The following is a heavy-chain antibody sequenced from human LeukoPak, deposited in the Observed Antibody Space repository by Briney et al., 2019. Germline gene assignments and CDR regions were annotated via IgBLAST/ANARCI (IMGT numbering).Heavy chain of an antibody. V-gene: IGHV3-23*01. Sequence: GGSLRLSCAASGFTFSNYGMSWVRQAPGKGLEWVSAIGSSGGSKYYTDSVKGRFTVSRDNSKNTLYLEMTSLRAEDTAVYYCASLISGTGTVNWGQGTLVTVSS. CDR2: IGSSGGSK. D-gene: IGHD6-13*01. CDR3: ASLISGTGTVN. CDR1: GFTFSNYG. J-gene: IGHJ4*02.